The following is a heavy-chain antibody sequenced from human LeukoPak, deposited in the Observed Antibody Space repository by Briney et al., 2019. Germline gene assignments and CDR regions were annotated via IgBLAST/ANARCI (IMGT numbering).Heavy chain of an antibody. J-gene: IGHJ4*02. CDR2: ICDSGRTV. Sequence: GGSLRLSCAASGFTFSDYYMSWLPHAPGKGLEWLAYICDSGRTVYYAHSVKGRFTLSTDNAKNSVYLQMNNLRAEDTAVYYCARDRLGDYDHSGYYDKWGQGGLVSVCS. CDR3: ARDRLGDYDHSGYYDK. CDR1: GFTFSDYY. D-gene: IGHD3-22*01. V-gene: IGHV3-11*01.